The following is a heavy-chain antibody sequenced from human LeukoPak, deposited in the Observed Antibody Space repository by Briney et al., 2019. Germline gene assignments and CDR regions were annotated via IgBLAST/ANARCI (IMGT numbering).Heavy chain of an antibody. Sequence: SETLSLTCAVYGGSFSGYYWSWIRQPPGKGLEWIGEINHSGSTNYNPSLKSRVTISVDRSKNQFSLKLSSVTAADTAVYYCAREDPVLNAFDIWGQGTMVTVSS. CDR2: INHSGST. J-gene: IGHJ3*02. CDR3: AREDPVLNAFDI. D-gene: IGHD2-8*02. V-gene: IGHV4-34*01. CDR1: GGSFSGYY.